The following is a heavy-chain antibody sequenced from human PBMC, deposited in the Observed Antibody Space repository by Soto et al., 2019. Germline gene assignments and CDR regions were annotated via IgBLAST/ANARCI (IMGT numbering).Heavy chain of an antibody. Sequence: QITLKASGPTLVRPTQTLTLTCTFSGFSLSTSGLGVGWIPQPPGKDLEWLALIYWNDDKRYSTSLKASITSTQAASKNQVVLTMTNMNPVDTAIYYCTHKASGWYRFDYWGQGSLVTVSS. J-gene: IGHJ4*02. CDR2: IYWNDDK. V-gene: IGHV2-5*01. CDR1: GFSLSTSGLG. D-gene: IGHD6-19*01. CDR3: THKASGWYRFDY.